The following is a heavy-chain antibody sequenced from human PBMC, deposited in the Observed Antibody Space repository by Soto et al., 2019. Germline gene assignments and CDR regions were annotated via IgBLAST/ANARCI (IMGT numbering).Heavy chain of an antibody. Sequence: QVQLVQSGAEVKKPGSSVKVSCKASGGTFSSYAISWVRQAPGQGLEWMGGIIPIFGTANYAQKFQGRVTITADKSTSTAYMELSSLRSEETAVYYCARDPYYYDSSGYYADSLDYWGQGTLVTVSS. J-gene: IGHJ4*02. CDR3: ARDPYYYDSSGYYADSLDY. D-gene: IGHD3-22*01. CDR2: IIPIFGTA. V-gene: IGHV1-69*06. CDR1: GGTFSSYA.